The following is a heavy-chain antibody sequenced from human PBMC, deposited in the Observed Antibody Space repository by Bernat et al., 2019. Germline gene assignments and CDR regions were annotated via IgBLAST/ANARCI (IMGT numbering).Heavy chain of an antibody. J-gene: IGHJ4*02. CDR3: ARADYDFWSGYYYDY. D-gene: IGHD3-3*01. Sequence: EVQLVESGGGLVQPGGSLRLSCAASGFTFSSYEMNWVRQAPGKGLEWVSYISSSGSTIYYADSVKGRFTISRDNAKNSLYPQMNSLRAEDTAVYYCARADYDFWSGYYYDYWGQGTLVTVSS. V-gene: IGHV3-48*03. CDR1: GFTFSSYE. CDR2: ISSSGSTI.